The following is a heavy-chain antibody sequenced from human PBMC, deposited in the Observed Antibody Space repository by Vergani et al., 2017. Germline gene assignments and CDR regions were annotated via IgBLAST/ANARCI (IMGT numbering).Heavy chain of an antibody. CDR2: IYTSGNT. D-gene: IGHD4-17*01. J-gene: IGHJ4*02. V-gene: IGHV4-4*07. CDR1: GGSISSYY. Sequence: QVQLQESGPGLVKPSETLSLTCTVSGGSISSYYWSWIRQPAGKGLEWIGRIYTSGNTNYNPSLESRVTMSVDTSKNHFSLQLSSVPAADTAFYYCARGDLATVTTNGYYFDYWGQGTLVTVSS. CDR3: ARGDLATVTTNGYYFDY.